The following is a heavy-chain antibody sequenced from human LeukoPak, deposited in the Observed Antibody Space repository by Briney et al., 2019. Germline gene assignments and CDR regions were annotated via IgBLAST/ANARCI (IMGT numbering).Heavy chain of an antibody. J-gene: IGHJ5*01. Sequence: SETLSLTCAVSGSSISSCCHWGWIRQPPGKGLEWIGTFYHSGTTYYNPSLKSRVTMSVDTSKNQFSLKLTSVTAADTAVYYCARDSDLRRFFSWGQGTLVTVSS. D-gene: IGHD2-21*02. CDR2: FYHSGTT. CDR1: GSSISSCCH. CDR3: ARDSDLRRFFS. V-gene: IGHV4-38-2*02.